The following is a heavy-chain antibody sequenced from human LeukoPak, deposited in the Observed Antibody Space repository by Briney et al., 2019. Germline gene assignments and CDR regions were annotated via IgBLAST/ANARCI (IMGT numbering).Heavy chain of an antibody. V-gene: IGHV4-30-4*01. D-gene: IGHD2-15*01. CDR2: IYYSGST. CDR3: ARPSLYCSGGSCYSGSGSYYAFDI. J-gene: IGHJ3*02. Sequence: PSQTLSLTCTVSGGSISSGDYYWSWIRQPPGKGLEWIGYIYYSGSTYYNPSLKSRVTISVDTSKNQFSLKLSSVTAADTAVYYCARPSLYCSGGSCYSGSGSYYAFDIWGQGTMVTVSS. CDR1: GGSISSGDYY.